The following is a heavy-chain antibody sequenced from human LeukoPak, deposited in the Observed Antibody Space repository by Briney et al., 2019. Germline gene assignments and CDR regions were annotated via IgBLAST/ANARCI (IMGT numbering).Heavy chain of an antibody. D-gene: IGHD1-7*01. V-gene: IGHV3-30*04. CDR3: AKDRTTFNY. CDR1: GFTFSSYV. J-gene: IGHJ4*02. CDR2: ISYDGSNE. Sequence: PGGSLRLSCAASGFTFSSYVMHWVRQAPGKGLEWVAIISYDGSNEYYADSVKGRFTISRDNSKNTLYLQMNSLRAEDTAVYYCAKDRTTFNYWGQGTLVTVSS.